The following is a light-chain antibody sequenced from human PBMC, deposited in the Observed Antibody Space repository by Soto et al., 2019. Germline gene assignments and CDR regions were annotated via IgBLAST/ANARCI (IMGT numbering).Light chain of an antibody. CDR2: LNSDGSH. CDR1: SGHSTYA. Sequence: QLVLTQSPSASASLGPSVKLTCTRSSGHSTYAIAWHQQQPEKGPRYLMKLNSDGSHSKGDGIPDRFSGSSSGAERYLSISSLQSEDEADYYCQTWGTGPWVFGGGTKLTVL. J-gene: IGLJ3*02. CDR3: QTWGTGPWV. V-gene: IGLV4-69*01.